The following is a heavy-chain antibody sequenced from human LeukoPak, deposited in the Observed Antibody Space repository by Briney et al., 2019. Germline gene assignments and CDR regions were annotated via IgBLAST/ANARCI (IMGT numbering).Heavy chain of an antibody. CDR3: ARHATVAGKPPDY. CDR2: INHSGST. D-gene: IGHD6-19*01. Sequence: PSETLSLTCTVSGGSISSYYWSWIRQPAGKGLEWIGEINHSGSTNYNPSLKSRVTISVDTSKNQFSLKLSSVTAADTAVYYCARHATVAGKPPDYWGQGTLVTVSS. V-gene: IGHV4-34*01. J-gene: IGHJ4*02. CDR1: GGSISSYY.